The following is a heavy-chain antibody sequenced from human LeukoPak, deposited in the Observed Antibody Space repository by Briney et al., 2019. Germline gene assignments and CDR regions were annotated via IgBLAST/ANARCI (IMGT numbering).Heavy chain of an antibody. CDR1: GGTFSSYA. D-gene: IGHD3-22*01. CDR2: ILPIFGKA. Sequence: SVKVSCKASGGTFSSYAISWVRQAPGQGLEWMGGILPIFGKANYAQKFQGRVTITTDESTSTAYMELSSLRSEDTAVYYCARGNYYDSSGYYSSYYFDYWGQGTLVTVSS. J-gene: IGHJ4*02. V-gene: IGHV1-69*05. CDR3: ARGNYYDSSGYYSSYYFDY.